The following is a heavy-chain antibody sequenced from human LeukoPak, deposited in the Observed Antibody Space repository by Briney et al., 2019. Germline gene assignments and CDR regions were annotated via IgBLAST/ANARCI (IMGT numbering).Heavy chain of an antibody. CDR3: VKGPRALEHSTHRFDN. J-gene: IGHJ4*02. D-gene: IGHD1/OR15-1a*01. CDR1: GFSFSVYW. V-gene: IGHV3-74*01. Sequence: GGSLRLSCAASGFSFSVYWMHWVRQAPGKGPVWVSRIKTDGSITDYADSVKGRFTISRDNAKNTLYLQMNSLRVDDTAVYYCVKGPRALEHSTHRFDNWGQGTLVTVSS. CDR2: IKTDGSIT.